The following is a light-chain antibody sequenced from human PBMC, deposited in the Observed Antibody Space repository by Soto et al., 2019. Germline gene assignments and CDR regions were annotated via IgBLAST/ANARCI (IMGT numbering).Light chain of an antibody. J-gene: IGKJ2*01. Sequence: DVQMTQSPSSLSASVGDRVTITCRASRDISSSLAWYQQKPGKVPKLLIYAASTLHAGVQSRFSGSGYGTFFTLTINSLHPEDVETYYCQKYNSAPNFLGQGTMVEI. CDR3: QKYNSAPNF. V-gene: IGKV1-27*01. CDR1: RDISSS. CDR2: AAS.